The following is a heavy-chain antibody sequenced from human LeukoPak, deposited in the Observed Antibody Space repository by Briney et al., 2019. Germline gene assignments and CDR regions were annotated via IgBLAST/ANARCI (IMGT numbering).Heavy chain of an antibody. D-gene: IGHD3-10*01. Sequence: GGSLRLSCAASGFTFSSYGMNWVRQAPGKGLEWVAAISYDGSNKDYEDSVKGRFTISRDNSKNSLDLQMNSLRAKDTAVYYCAKDLGGVLWFGELRGRARNWFDPWGQGTLVTVSS. CDR3: AKDLGGVLWFGELRGRARNWFDP. CDR2: ISYDGSNK. J-gene: IGHJ5*02. CDR1: GFTFSSYG. V-gene: IGHV3-30*18.